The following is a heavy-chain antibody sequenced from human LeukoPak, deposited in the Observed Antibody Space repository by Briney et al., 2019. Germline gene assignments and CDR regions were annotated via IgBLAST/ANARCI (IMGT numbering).Heavy chain of an antibody. J-gene: IGHJ5*02. V-gene: IGHV4-59*08. CDR3: ARSGDGYWFDP. D-gene: IGHD1-26*01. CDR2: IYYSGST. Sequence: SETLSLTCTVSGGSISSYYWSWIRQPPGKGLEWIGYIYYSGSTNYNPSLKSRVTISVDTSKNQFSLKLSSVTAADTAVYYCARSGDGYWFDPWGQGTLLTVSS. CDR1: GGSISSYY.